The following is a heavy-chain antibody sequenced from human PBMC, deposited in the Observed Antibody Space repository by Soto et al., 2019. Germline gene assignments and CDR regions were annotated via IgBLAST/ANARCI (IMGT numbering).Heavy chain of an antibody. D-gene: IGHD6-6*01. Sequence: ASVKVSCKASGYTFTSYDINWVRQATGQGLEWMGWMNPNSGNTGYAQKFQGRVTMTRNTSISTAYMELSSLRSEDTAVYYCAREFFWRSSSSPTFYYYLDVWGKGATVTVSS. CDR2: MNPNSGNT. V-gene: IGHV1-8*01. J-gene: IGHJ6*03. CDR3: AREFFWRSSSSPTFYYYLDV. CDR1: GYTFTSYD.